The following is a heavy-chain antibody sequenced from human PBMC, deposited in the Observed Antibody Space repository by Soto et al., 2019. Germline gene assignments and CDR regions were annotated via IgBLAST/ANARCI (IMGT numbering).Heavy chain of an antibody. D-gene: IGHD4-17*01. J-gene: IGHJ6*02. CDR1: GFTFTSSA. V-gene: IGHV1-58*01. CDR2: IVVGSGNT. CDR3: AMSYDYGGNYYYYYGMDV. Sequence: GASVKVSCKASGFTFTSSAVQWVRQARGQRLEWIGWIVVGSGNTNYAQKFQGRVTITADESTSTAYTELSSLRSEDTAVYYCAMSYDYGGNYYYYYGMDVWGQGTTVTVSS.